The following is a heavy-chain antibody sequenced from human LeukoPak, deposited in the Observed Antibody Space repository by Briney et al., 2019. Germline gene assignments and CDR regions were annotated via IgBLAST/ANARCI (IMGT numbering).Heavy chain of an antibody. D-gene: IGHD6-13*01. J-gene: IGHJ4*02. CDR3: ARTPSTSETAAGSFDY. CDR1: GYTFTSYG. Sequence: ASVKVSCKASGYTFTSYGISWVRQAPGQGLEWMGWISAYNGNTNYAQKLQGRVTMTTDTSTSTAYVELRSLRSDDTAVYYCARTPSTSETAAGSFDYWGQGTLVTVSS. V-gene: IGHV1-18*01. CDR2: ISAYNGNT.